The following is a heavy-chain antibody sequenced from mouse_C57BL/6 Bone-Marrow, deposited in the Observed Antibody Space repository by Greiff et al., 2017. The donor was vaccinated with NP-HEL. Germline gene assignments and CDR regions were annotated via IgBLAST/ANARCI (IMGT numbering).Heavy chain of an antibody. V-gene: IGHV5-4*03. CDR1: GFTFSSYA. Sequence: DVKLVESGGGLVKPGGSLKLSCAASGFTFSSYAMSWVRQTPEKRLEWVATISDGGSYTYYPDNVKGRFTISRDNAKNNLYLQMSHLKSEDTAMYYCAGSWFAYWGQGTLVTVSA. J-gene: IGHJ3*01. CDR2: ISDGGSYT. CDR3: AGSWFAY.